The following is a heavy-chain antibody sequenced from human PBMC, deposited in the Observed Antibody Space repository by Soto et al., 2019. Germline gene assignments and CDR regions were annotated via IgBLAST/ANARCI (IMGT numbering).Heavy chain of an antibody. D-gene: IGHD3-22*01. V-gene: IGHV1-2*02. CDR3: AGAYYYDSSGYYQAPFDI. J-gene: IGHJ3*02. Sequence: GASVKVSCKASGYTFTGYYMHWVRQAPGQGLEWMGWINPNSGGTNYAQKLQGRVTITADKSTSTAYMELSSLRSEDTAVYYCAGAYYYDSSGYYQAPFDIWGQGTMVTVSS. CDR2: INPNSGGT. CDR1: GYTFTGYY.